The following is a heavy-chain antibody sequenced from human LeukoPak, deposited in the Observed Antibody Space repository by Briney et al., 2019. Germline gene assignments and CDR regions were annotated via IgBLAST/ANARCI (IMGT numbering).Heavy chain of an antibody. CDR2: IYPGDSDT. CDR3: ARHAIAAPGSQFRFDP. Sequence: GESLKISCKGSGYTFTNYWIGWVRQMPGKGMEWLGIIYPGDSDTRYSPSFQGQVTISVDKSISTAYLQWTSLKASDTAMYYCARHAIAAPGSQFRFDPWGQGTLVTVSS. J-gene: IGHJ5*02. D-gene: IGHD6-13*01. V-gene: IGHV5-51*01. CDR1: GYTFTNYW.